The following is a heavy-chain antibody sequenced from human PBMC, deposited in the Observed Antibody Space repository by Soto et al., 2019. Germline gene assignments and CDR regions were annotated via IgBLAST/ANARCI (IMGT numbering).Heavy chain of an antibody. CDR3: AKDLLGPGRAYGMYV. CDR2: ISYDGSNK. D-gene: IGHD7-27*01. CDR1: GFTFSSYG. Sequence: QVQLVESGGGVVQPGRSLRLSCAASGFTFSSYGMHWVRQAPGKGLEWVAVISYDGSNKYYADSVKGRFTISRDNSKNTLYLQMNSLRAEDTAVYYCAKDLLGPGRAYGMYVWGQGTTVTVSS. V-gene: IGHV3-30*18. J-gene: IGHJ6*02.